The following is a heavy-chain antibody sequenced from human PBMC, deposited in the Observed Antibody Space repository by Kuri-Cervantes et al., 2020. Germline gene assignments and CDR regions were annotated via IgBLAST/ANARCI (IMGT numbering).Heavy chain of an antibody. CDR3: ARGGRGTKFDY. D-gene: IGHD1-7*01. CDR2: IYYSGST. V-gene: IGHV4-61*01. J-gene: IGHJ4*02. Sequence: SETLSLTCTVSGGSVSSGSYYWSWIRQPPGKGLEWIGYIYYSGSTNYNPSLKSRVTISLDTSKNQFSLKLSSVTAADTAVYYCARGGRGTKFDYWGQGTLVTVSS. CDR1: GGSVSSGSYY.